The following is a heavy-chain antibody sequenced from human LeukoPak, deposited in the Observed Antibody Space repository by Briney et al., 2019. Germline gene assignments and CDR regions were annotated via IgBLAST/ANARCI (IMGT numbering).Heavy chain of an antibody. CDR2: INPNSGGT. CDR1: GYTFTDQW. D-gene: IGHD6-13*01. V-gene: IGHV1-2*02. J-gene: IGHJ4*02. Sequence: ASVKVSCKASGYTFTDQWIHWVRQAPGQGLEWVGWINPNSGGTNYAETFEGRIAMTTDTSINTAYMEMNRLTSDDTAVYYCARAHSSLRLYHFDYWGQGTLVTVSS. CDR3: ARAHSSLRLYHFDY.